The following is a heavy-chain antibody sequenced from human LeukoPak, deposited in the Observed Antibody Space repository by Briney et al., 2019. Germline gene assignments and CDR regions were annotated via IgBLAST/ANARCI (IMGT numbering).Heavy chain of an antibody. CDR2: IYYSGST. J-gene: IGHJ4*02. CDR1: GGSISSGDYY. CDR3: ARALGSGSSFDY. V-gene: IGHV4-30-4*01. Sequence: PSQTLSLTCTVSGGSISSGDYYWSWIRQPPGKGLKWIGYIYYSGSTYYNPSLKSRVTISVDTSKNQFSLKLSSVTAADTAVYYCARALGSGSSFDYWGQGTLVTVSS. D-gene: IGHD3-10*01.